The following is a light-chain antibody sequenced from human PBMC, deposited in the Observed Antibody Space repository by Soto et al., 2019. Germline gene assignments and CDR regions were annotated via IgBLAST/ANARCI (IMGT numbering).Light chain of an antibody. CDR3: RAFGGTNIQL. Sequence: QCVMTQPPSASGSPGQSFTISCTGTSTDIGLHNYVSWYQHHPGKAPKFIIFDVNKRPSGVPDRFSGSRSGNTASLTVSGLQAEDEAYYYCRAFGGTNIQLFGGGTKVTVL. CDR2: DVN. CDR1: STDIGLHNY. V-gene: IGLV2-8*01. J-gene: IGLJ2*01.